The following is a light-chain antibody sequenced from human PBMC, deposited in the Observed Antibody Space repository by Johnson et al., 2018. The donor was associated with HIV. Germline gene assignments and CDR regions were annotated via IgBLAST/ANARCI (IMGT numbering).Light chain of an antibody. Sequence: QSVLTQPPSVSAAPGQKVTISCSGSSSNIGNNYVSWYQQLPGTAPKLLIYENNKRPSGIPDRFSGSKSGKSAPLGITGLLTGDAADSYCGPWDTSLSPGGVFGTGTKVSVL. CDR1: SSNIGNNY. V-gene: IGLV1-51*02. CDR2: ENN. J-gene: IGLJ1*01. CDR3: GPWDTSLSPGGV.